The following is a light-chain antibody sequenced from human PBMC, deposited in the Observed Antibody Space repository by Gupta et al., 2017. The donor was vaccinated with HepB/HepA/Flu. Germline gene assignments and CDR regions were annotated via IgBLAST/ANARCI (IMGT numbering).Light chain of an antibody. CDR1: KLGDKF. J-gene: IGLJ1*01. CDR2: EDK. Sequence: SYELTQPPSVSVSPGQTASITCSGDKLGDKFASWYQQKPGQSPVVVIYEDKMRPSGIPERFAGSKSGDTATLTISGTQTMDEADYYCQAWNSSIYVFGTGTKVTVL. CDR3: QAWNSSIYV. V-gene: IGLV3-1*01.